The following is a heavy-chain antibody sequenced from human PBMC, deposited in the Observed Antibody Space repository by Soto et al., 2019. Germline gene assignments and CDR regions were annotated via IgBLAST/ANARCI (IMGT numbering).Heavy chain of an antibody. CDR3: AALYYYDSSPAY. V-gene: IGHV3-30-3*01. CDR2: ISYDGSNK. J-gene: IGHJ4*02. CDR1: GFTFSSYA. Sequence: GGSLRLSCAASGFTFSSYAMHWVRQAPGKGLEWVAVISYDGSNKYYADSVKGRFTISRDNSKNTLYLQMNSLRAEDTAVYYCAALYYYDSSPAYWRQRTLVTVSS. D-gene: IGHD3-22*01.